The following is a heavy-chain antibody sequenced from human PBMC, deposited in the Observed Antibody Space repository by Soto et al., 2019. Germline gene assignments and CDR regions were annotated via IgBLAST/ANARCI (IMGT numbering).Heavy chain of an antibody. CDR3: ARLKNWNYDDYYYGMDV. V-gene: IGHV4-30-4*01. Sequence: QVQLQESGPGLVKPSQTLSLTCTVSGGSISSGDYYWSWIRQPPGKGLEWLGYIYYSGSTYYNPSLKSRVTISVDTTKKQFSLKLSSVTAADTAVYYWARLKNWNYDDYYYGMDVWGQGTTVTVSS. CDR2: IYYSGST. D-gene: IGHD1-7*01. CDR1: GGSISSGDYY. J-gene: IGHJ6*02.